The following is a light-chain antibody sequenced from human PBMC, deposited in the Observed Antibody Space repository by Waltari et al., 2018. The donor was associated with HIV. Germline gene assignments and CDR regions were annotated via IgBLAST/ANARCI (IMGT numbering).Light chain of an antibody. CDR3: QQYNFYPA. V-gene: IGKV1-5*03. CDR2: KAS. Sequence: DIQMTQSPSTLSASVGDRVTITCRNSQSISSWLAWYQQKPGKAPKLLIYKASSLESGVPSRFSGSGSGTEFTLTISSLQPDDFATYYCQQYNFYPAFGGGTKVEIK. J-gene: IGKJ4*01. CDR1: QSISSW.